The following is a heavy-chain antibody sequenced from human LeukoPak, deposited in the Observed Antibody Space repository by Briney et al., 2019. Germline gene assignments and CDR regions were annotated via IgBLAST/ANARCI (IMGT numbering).Heavy chain of an antibody. J-gene: IGHJ6*03. Sequence: GGSLRLSCAASGFTFSNAWMSWVRQAPGKGLEWVGRIKSKTDGGTTDYAAPVKGRFTTSRDDSKNTLYLQMNSLKTEDTAVYYCTTDSRQEWFGELLAVVSYYYYMDVWGKGTTVTISS. CDR1: GFTFSNAW. CDR2: IKSKTDGGTT. V-gene: IGHV3-15*01. D-gene: IGHD3-10*01. CDR3: TTDSRQEWFGELLAVVSYYYYMDV.